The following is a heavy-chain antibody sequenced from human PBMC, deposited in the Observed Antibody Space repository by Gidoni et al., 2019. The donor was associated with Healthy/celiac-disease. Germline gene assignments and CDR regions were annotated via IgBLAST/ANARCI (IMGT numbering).Heavy chain of an antibody. D-gene: IGHD2-2*02. CDR2: ISYDGSNK. J-gene: IGHJ4*02. CDR1: GFTFSSYG. CDR3: AKIGPGYCSSTSCYTSVEGDYFDY. V-gene: IGHV3-30*18. Sequence: QVQLVESGGGVVQPGRSLRLSCAASGFTFSSYGMHWVRQAPGKGLEWVAVISYDGSNKYYADSVKGRFTISRDNSKNTLYLQMNSLRAEDTAVYYCAKIGPGYCSSTSCYTSVEGDYFDYWGQGTLVTVSS.